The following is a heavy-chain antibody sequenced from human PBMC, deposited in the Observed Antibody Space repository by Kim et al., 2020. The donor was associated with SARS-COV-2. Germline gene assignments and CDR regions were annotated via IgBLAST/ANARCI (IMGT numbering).Heavy chain of an antibody. Sequence: GGSLRLSCAASGFTFSSYEMNWVRQAPGKGLEWVSFISSSGDSIQYADSVKGRFTISRDNAKNSLYLQMNSLRAEDTGVYYCARRYCSSTTCYGFDYYG. J-gene: IGHJ6*01. D-gene: IGHD2-2*01. V-gene: IGHV3-48*03. CDR1: GFTFSSYE. CDR2: ISSSGDSI. CDR3: ARRYCSSTTCYGFDYYG.